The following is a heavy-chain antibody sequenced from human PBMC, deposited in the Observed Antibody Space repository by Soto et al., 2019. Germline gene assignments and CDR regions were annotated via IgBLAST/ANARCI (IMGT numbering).Heavy chain of an antibody. Sequence: GASVKVSCKYSGYAFTGYYIHWVRQAPGQGLEWMGWINPNSGDTNYAQKFQGRVTMTRDTSFSTAYMELSSLRSDDTAVYYCATRYSYVHFWGQGTLVTVSS. CDR2: INPNSGDT. J-gene: IGHJ4*02. V-gene: IGHV1-2*02. CDR1: GYAFTGYY. D-gene: IGHD5-18*01. CDR3: ATRYSYVHF.